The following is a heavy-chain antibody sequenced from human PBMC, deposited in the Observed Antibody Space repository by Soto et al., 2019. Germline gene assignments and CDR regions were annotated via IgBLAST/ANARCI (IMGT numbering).Heavy chain of an antibody. D-gene: IGHD1-26*01. Sequence: EVQLVESGGGLVQPGGSLRLSCVASGFTFSSYSMNWVRQAPGKGLEWVSYISANSRTINYADSVRGRFTVSRDNAKNSLYLQMSRMRDEDTAVYYCARDFAWAFDYWGQGTLLTVSP. J-gene: IGHJ4*02. CDR1: GFTFSSYS. CDR3: ARDFAWAFDY. CDR2: ISANSRTI. V-gene: IGHV3-48*02.